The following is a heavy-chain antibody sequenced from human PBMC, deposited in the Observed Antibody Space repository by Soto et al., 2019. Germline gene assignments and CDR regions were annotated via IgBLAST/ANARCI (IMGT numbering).Heavy chain of an antibody. CDR2: INSDGSST. CDR3: ARDGPYSGYDYCLDY. Sequence: GGSLRLSCAASGFTFSSYWMHWVRQAPGKGLVWVSRINSDGSSTSYADSVKGRFTISRDNAKNTLYLQMNSLRAEDTAVYYCARDGPYSGYDYCLDYWGQGTLVTVSS. CDR1: GFTFSSYW. V-gene: IGHV3-74*01. D-gene: IGHD5-12*01. J-gene: IGHJ4*02.